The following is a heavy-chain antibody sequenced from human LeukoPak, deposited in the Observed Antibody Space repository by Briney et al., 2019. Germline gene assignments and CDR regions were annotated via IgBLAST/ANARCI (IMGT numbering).Heavy chain of an antibody. J-gene: IGHJ6*02. V-gene: IGHV3-74*03. CDR3: TRVGAGRAALMDV. Sequence: RRSLRLSCAAAGFTLTNYWMDCDRQAPGEGLVWDSRIDPDGTRTTYADSVRGRFTTSRENAKNTPYLQMTSLRAEDTALYYCTRVGAGRAALMDVWGRGTTVTVSS. CDR2: IDPDGTRT. CDR1: GFTLTNYW. D-gene: IGHD2-15*01.